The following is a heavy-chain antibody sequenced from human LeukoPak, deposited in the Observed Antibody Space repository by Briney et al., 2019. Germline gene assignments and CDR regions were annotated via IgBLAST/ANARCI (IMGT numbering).Heavy chain of an antibody. CDR1: GFTFDDYG. D-gene: IGHD6-13*01. CDR2: INWNGGST. Sequence: GGSLRLSCAASGFTFDDYGMSWVRQAPGKGLEWVSGINWNGGSTGYADSVKGRFTISRDNAKNSLCLQMNSLRAEDTALYYCARVGGQQQLVAYYFDYWGQGTLVTVSS. J-gene: IGHJ4*02. CDR3: ARVGGQQQLVAYYFDY. V-gene: IGHV3-20*04.